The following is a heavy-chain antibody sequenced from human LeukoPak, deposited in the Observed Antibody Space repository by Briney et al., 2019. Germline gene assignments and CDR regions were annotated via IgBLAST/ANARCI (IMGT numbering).Heavy chain of an antibody. CDR1: GGSINNYY. D-gene: IGHD4-17*01. CDR3: ARGGDYGDLRYFDY. J-gene: IGHJ4*02. Sequence: PSETLSLTCTVSGGSINNYYWSWIRQPPGKGLEWLGYIYYRGSTNYNPSLKSRVTFSVDTSKTQFSLKLNSVTAADTAVYYCARGGDYGDLRYFDYWGQGTLVTVSS. CDR2: IYYRGST. V-gene: IGHV4-59*01.